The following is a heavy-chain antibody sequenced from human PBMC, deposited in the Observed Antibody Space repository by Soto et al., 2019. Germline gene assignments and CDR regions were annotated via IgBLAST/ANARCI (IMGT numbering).Heavy chain of an antibody. CDR3: ARSAAGHYYYGMDV. CDR1: GYSFTSYW. Sequence: GESLKISCXGSGYSFTSYWISWVRQMPGKGLEWMGRIDPSDSYTNYSPSFQGHVTISADKSISTAYLQWSSLKASDTAMYYCARSAAGHYYYGMDVWGQGTTVTVSS. CDR2: IDPSDSYT. V-gene: IGHV5-10-1*01. J-gene: IGHJ6*02. D-gene: IGHD6-13*01.